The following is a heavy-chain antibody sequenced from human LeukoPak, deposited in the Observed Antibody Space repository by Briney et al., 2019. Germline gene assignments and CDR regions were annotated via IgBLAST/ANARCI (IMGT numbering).Heavy chain of an antibody. Sequence: GGSLRLSCAVSGFTFSRRWMDWVRQAPGKGLEWVANIKGDGSLKQYVDSVKGRFTISRDNSRNTVYLQMNSLRVEDTAVYYCVKGFNWYFDLWGRGTLVTVSS. CDR2: IKGDGSLK. J-gene: IGHJ2*01. CDR1: GFTFSRRW. CDR3: VKGFNWYFDL. V-gene: IGHV3-7*01.